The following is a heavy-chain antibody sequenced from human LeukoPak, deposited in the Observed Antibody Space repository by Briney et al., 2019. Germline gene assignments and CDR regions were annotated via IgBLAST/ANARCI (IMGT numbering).Heavy chain of an antibody. D-gene: IGHD5-12*01. CDR1: GYTFTSHG. Sequence: GASVKVSCKASGYTFTSHGISWVRQAPGQGLEWMGWISAYNGNTNYAQKLQGRVTMTTDTSTSTAYMELRSLRSDDTAVYYCARDGGYDYNNWFDPWGQGTLVTVSS. CDR3: ARDGGYDYNNWFDP. V-gene: IGHV1-18*01. CDR2: ISAYNGNT. J-gene: IGHJ5*02.